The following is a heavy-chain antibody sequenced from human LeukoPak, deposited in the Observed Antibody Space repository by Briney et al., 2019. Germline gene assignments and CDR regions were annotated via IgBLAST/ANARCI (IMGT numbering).Heavy chain of an antibody. CDR1: GFTLGSHD. J-gene: IGHJ4*02. V-gene: IGHV3-13*01. CDR3: VREGRGYHYTYFDY. Sequence: GGSLRLSCTASGFTLGSHDMHWVRQIPGQGLEWVAAVSSGFHAFFADSVQGRFTVSREDARNSLYLQMNSLRAGDTAVYYCVREGRGYHYTYFDYWGQGTLVTVSS. CDR2: VSSGFHA. D-gene: IGHD5-18*01.